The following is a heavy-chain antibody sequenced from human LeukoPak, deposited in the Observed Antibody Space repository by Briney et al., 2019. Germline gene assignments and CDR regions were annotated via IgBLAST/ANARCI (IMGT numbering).Heavy chain of an antibody. CDR1: GHTFTSYY. CDR2: INPSGGST. CDR3: ARDWGSGWLDWFDP. D-gene: IGHD6-19*01. Sequence: VASVKVSCKASGHTFTSYYMHWVRQAPGQGLEWMGIINPSGGSTSYARKFQGRVTMTTDTSTSTAYMELRSLRSDDTAVYYCARDWGSGWLDWFDPWGQGTLVTVSS. V-gene: IGHV1-46*01. J-gene: IGHJ5*02.